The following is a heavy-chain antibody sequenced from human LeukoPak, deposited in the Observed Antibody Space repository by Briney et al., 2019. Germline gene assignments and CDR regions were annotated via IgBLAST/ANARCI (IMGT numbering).Heavy chain of an antibody. CDR2: ISWNSGSI. Sequence: GGSLRLSCAASGFTFDDYAMHWVRQAPGKGLEWVSGISWNSGSIGYADSVKGRFTISRDNAKNSLYLQMNSLRAEDTALYYCAKDMGRFGELLNFDYWGQGTLVTVSS. V-gene: IGHV3-9*01. CDR3: AKDMGRFGELLNFDY. J-gene: IGHJ4*02. CDR1: GFTFDDYA. D-gene: IGHD3-10*01.